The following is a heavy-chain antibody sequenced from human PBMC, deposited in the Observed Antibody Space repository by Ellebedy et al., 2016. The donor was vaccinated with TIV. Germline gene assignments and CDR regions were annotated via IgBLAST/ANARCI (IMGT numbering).Heavy chain of an antibody. CDR1: GGSITRGSYY. D-gene: IGHD1-1*01. V-gene: IGHV4-39*01. J-gene: IGHJ4*02. Sequence: MPSETLSLTCTVSGGSITRGSYYWASICQPTGRGPEWVGNVYFIGSTNYTPSLKSRVTISVDTSKNQFSLKLTSVTAANTAVYYCARNPTFGTLDYWGQGAQVTVSS. CDR3: ARNPTFGTLDY. CDR2: VYFIGST.